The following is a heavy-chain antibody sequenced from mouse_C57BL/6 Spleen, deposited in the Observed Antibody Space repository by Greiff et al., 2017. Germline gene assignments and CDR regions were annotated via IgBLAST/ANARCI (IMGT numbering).Heavy chain of an antibody. J-gene: IGHJ4*01. Sequence: VQLQQSGPALVKPGASVKISCKASGSAFSSSWMNWVKQRPGKGLEWIGRIYPGDGDTNYNGKFKGKATLTADKASSTAYMQLSSLTSEDSAVYFCARGGAMDYWGQGTSVTVSS. V-gene: IGHV1-82*01. CDR2: IYPGDGDT. CDR1: GSAFSSSW. CDR3: ARGGAMDY.